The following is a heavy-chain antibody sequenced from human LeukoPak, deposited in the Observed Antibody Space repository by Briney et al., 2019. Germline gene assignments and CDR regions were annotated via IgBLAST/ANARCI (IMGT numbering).Heavy chain of an antibody. D-gene: IGHD3-16*02. CDR2: IYYSGST. Sequence: SETLSLTCTVSGGSISSYYWSWIRQPPGKGLEWIGYIYYSGSTNYNPSLKSRVTISVVTSKNQFSLKLSSVTAADTAVYYCARDRSDAFDIWGQGTMVTVSS. CDR1: GGSISSYY. J-gene: IGHJ3*02. V-gene: IGHV4-59*01. CDR3: ARDRSDAFDI.